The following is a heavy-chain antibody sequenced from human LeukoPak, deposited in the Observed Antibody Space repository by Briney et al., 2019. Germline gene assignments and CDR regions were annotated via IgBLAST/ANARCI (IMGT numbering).Heavy chain of an antibody. V-gene: IGHV1-3*03. D-gene: IGHD3-22*01. CDR2: INAGNGNT. CDR1: GYTFTSYA. Sequence: ASVKVSCKASGYTFTSYAMHWVRQAPGQRLEWMGWINAGNGNTKYSQEFQGRVTITRDTSASTAYMELSSLRSEDMAVYYCARRDYYDSSGFNYWGQGTLVTVSS. CDR3: ARRDYYDSSGFNY. J-gene: IGHJ4*02.